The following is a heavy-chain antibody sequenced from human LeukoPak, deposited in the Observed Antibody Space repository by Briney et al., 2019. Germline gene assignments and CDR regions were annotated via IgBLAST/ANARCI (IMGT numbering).Heavy chain of an antibody. J-gene: IGHJ3*02. CDR1: GGSISGYY. CDR2: ISYSGST. Sequence: PSETLSLTCTVSGGSISGYYWSWLRQPPGKGLEWLGYISYSGSTNYNPSLKSRVTISVDTSKNQFSLKLSSVTAADTAVYYCARVGTGRLTLDDMGAFDIWGQGTMVTVSS. CDR3: ARVGTGRLTLDDMGAFDI. D-gene: IGHD3-16*02. V-gene: IGHV4-59*01.